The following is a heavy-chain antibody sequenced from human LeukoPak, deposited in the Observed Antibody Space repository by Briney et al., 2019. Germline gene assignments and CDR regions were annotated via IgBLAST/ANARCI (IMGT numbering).Heavy chain of an antibody. D-gene: IGHD4-17*01. J-gene: IGHJ5*02. Sequence: SETLSLTCTVSGGSISSYYWSWIRQPPGKGLEWIGYIYYSGSTNYNPSLKSRVTISVDTSKNQFSLKLSSVTAADTAVYYCARAASYGDYWFDPWGQGTLVTVSS. CDR1: GGSISSYY. V-gene: IGHV4-59*01. CDR3: ARAASYGDYWFDP. CDR2: IYYSGST.